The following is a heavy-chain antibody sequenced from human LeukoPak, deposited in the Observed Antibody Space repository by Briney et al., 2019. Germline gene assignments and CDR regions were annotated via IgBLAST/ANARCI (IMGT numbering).Heavy chain of an antibody. V-gene: IGHV4-4*09. CDR2: IYGTGST. J-gene: IGHJ4*02. Sequence: PSETLSLTCTVSGGSISSYYWSWIRQPPGKGLEWIGRIYGTGSTSYNPSLMNRVTMSVDTSKNHFSLKLTSVNAADTAVYYCARYDSRGSASTRFDYWGQGILVTISS. CDR3: ARYDSRGSASTRFDY. CDR1: GGSISSYY. D-gene: IGHD3-16*01.